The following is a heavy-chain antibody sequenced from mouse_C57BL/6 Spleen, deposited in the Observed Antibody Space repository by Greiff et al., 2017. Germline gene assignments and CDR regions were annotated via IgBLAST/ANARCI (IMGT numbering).Heavy chain of an antibody. J-gene: IGHJ3*01. CDR3: ARGNSNYPLFAY. V-gene: IGHV1-69*01. Sequence: QVQLQQPGAELVMPGASVKLSCKASGYTFTSYWMHWVKQRPGQGLEWIGEIDPSDSYTNYNQKFKGKSTLTVDKSSSTAYMQLSSLTSEDSAVYYCARGNSNYPLFAYWGKGTLVTVSA. D-gene: IGHD2-5*01. CDR1: GYTFTSYW. CDR2: IDPSDSYT.